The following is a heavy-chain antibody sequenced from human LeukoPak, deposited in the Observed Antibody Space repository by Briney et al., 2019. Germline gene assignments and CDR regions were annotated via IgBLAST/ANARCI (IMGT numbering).Heavy chain of an antibody. Sequence: GGTLRLSCAASGFTFSSYGMSWARQAPGKGLEWVSAISGSGGSTYYADSVRGRFTISRDNSKSTLSLQMNSLRAEDTAIYYCATYRQVLLPFESWGQGTLVTVSS. J-gene: IGHJ4*02. CDR1: GFTFSSYG. CDR2: ISGSGGST. D-gene: IGHD2-8*02. CDR3: ATYRQVLLPFES. V-gene: IGHV3-23*01.